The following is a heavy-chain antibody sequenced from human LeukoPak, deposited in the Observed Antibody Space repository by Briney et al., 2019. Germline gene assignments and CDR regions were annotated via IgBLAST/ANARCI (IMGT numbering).Heavy chain of an antibody. V-gene: IGHV3-13*01. CDR2: IGIAGDT. J-gene: IGHJ4*02. CDR3: ARDGGGYSGYDWFDY. D-gene: IGHD5-12*01. CDR1: GFTFSSYD. Sequence: GGSLRLSCAASGFTFSSYDMHWVRQPTGKGLEWVSGIGIAGDTYYLGSVKGRFTISRENAKNSLYLQMNSLRAGDTAVYYCARDGGGYSGYDWFDYWGQGTLVTVSS.